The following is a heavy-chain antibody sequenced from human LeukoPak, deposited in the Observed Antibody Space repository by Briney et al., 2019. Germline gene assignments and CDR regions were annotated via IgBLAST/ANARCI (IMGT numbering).Heavy chain of an antibody. CDR2: IKQEGREK. J-gene: IGHJ4*02. D-gene: IGHD3-10*01. V-gene: IGHV3-7*01. CDR1: GFTFSSYW. Sequence: GGSLRLSCAASGFTFSSYWMSWVRQAPGKGLEWVANIKQEGREKYYVDSVKGRFTISRDNAKNSLYLQMNSLRAEDTAVYYCARLEYYGSGSYPTTFDYGGQGTLVTVS. CDR3: ARLEYYGSGSYPTTFDY.